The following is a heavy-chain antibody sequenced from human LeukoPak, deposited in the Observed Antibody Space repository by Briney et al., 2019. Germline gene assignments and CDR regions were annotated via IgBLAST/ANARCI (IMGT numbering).Heavy chain of an antibody. D-gene: IGHD2-15*01. CDR2: INWNGGST. CDR3: ASQNSRIDDAFDI. Sequence: GGSLRLSCAASGFTFDDYGMSWVRQAPGKGLEWVSGINWNGGSTGYADSVKGRYTISRDNAKNSLYLQMNSLRAEDTALYYCASQNSRIDDAFDIWGQGTMVTVSS. CDR1: GFTFDDYG. J-gene: IGHJ3*02. V-gene: IGHV3-20*04.